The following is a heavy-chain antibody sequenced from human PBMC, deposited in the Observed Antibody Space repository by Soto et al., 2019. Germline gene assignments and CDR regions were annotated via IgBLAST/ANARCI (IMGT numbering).Heavy chain of an antibody. CDR2: ISYDGRNT. CDR3: AREGWQK. J-gene: IGHJ4*02. CDR1: GFIFTSYA. V-gene: IGHV3-30*04. Sequence: VQLVESGGGVVQPGRSLRLSCAASGFIFTSYAIHWVRQAPGKGLEWVAVISYDGRNTYYADSVKGRFTISRDNSKNTVYLQTNSLTAEDTAVYYCAREGWQKWGQGTLVTVSS. D-gene: IGHD2-15*01.